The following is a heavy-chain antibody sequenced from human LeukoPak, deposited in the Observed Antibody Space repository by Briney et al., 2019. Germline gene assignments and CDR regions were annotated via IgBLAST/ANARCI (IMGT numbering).Heavy chain of an antibody. D-gene: IGHD2-2*01. V-gene: IGHV1-8*01. Sequence: GASVKVSCKASGYTFTSYDINWVRQATGQGLEWMGWMNPNSGNTGYAQKFQGRVTMTRNTSISTAYMELSSLRSEDTAVYYCARSPCSSTSCYDYYYYGMDVWGQGTTVTVSS. CDR2: MNPNSGNT. CDR1: GYTFTSYD. J-gene: IGHJ6*02. CDR3: ARSPCSSTSCYDYYYYGMDV.